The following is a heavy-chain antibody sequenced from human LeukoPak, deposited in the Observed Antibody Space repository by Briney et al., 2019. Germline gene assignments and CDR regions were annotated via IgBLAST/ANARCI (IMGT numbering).Heavy chain of an antibody. D-gene: IGHD6-13*01. CDR3: TRRRRAAAGTSPFDY. V-gene: IGHV5-10-1*01. CDR1: GYSFTSYW. CDR2: IDPSDSYT. J-gene: IGHJ4*02. Sequence: GGSLRLSCKGSGYSFTSYWISWVRQMPGKGLEWMGRIDPSDSYTNYSPSFQGHVTISADKSISTAYLQWSSLKASDTAIYYCTRRRRAAAGTSPFDYWGQGTLVTVSS.